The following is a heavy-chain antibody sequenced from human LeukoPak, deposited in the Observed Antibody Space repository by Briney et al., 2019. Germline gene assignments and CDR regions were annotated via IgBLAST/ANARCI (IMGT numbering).Heavy chain of an antibody. CDR3: ARGGYYGSGSYCDY. J-gene: IGHJ4*02. D-gene: IGHD3-10*01. V-gene: IGHV3-66*01. CDR2: IYSGGST. CDR1: GFTVSSNY. Sequence: GGSLRLSCAASGFTVSSNYMSWVRQAPGKGLEWVSVIYSGGSTYYADSVKGRFTISRDNSKNTLYLQMNSLRAEDTAVYYCARGGYYGSGSYCDYWGQGTLVTVSS.